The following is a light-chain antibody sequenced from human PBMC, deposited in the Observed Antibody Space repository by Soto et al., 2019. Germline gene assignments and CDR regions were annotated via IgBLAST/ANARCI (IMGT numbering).Light chain of an antibody. J-gene: IGKJ2*01. CDR3: QQYDEWPPSYT. CDR1: QSVSSN. V-gene: IGKV3-15*01. Sequence: EIVMTQSPATLSVSPGERATLSFRASQSVSSNLAWFPQKPCQAPRLLIYGASSRATGTPARITGSGTGTEFTLTISGLQSEDFAVYYCQQYDEWPPSYTFGQGTKLE. CDR2: GAS.